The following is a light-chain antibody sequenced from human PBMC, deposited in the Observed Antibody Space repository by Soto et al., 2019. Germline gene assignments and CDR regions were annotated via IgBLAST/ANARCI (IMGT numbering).Light chain of an antibody. CDR3: QQYGSSHLT. Sequence: EIVLTQSPGTLSLSPGERATLSCRASQSVAGSSLAWYQQKPGQAPRLLIYGASSRAPGIPARFSGSGSGTDFTLIISRLEAEDFAVYFCQQYGSSHLTFGGGTKVDIK. J-gene: IGKJ4*01. CDR1: QSVAGSS. V-gene: IGKV3-20*01. CDR2: GAS.